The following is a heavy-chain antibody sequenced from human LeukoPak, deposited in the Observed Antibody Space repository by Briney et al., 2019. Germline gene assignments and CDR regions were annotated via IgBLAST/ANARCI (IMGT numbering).Heavy chain of an antibody. CDR1: GGSISSGGYY. CDR2: IYHSGST. D-gene: IGHD6-6*01. CDR3: ARALLPLGRAARAIDY. V-gene: IGHV4-30-2*01. Sequence: PSETLSLTCTVSGGSISSGGYYWSWIRQPPGKGLEWIGYIYHSGSTYYNPSPKSRVTISVDRSKNQFSLKLSSVTAADTAVYYCARALLPLGRAARAIDYWGQGTLVTVSS. J-gene: IGHJ4*02.